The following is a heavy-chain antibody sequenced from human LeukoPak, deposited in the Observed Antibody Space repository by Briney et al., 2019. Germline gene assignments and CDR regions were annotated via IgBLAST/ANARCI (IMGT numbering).Heavy chain of an antibody. V-gene: IGHV4-38-2*02. CDR1: GYSISSGYY. J-gene: IGHJ4*02. Sequence: SETLSLTCTVSGYSISSGYYWSWIRQPPGKGLEWIGSIYHSGSTYYNPSLKSRVTISVDTSKNQFSLKLSSVTAADTAVYYCAREVGYSSSFYDYWGQGTLVTVSS. D-gene: IGHD6-6*01. CDR2: IYHSGST. CDR3: AREVGYSSSFYDY.